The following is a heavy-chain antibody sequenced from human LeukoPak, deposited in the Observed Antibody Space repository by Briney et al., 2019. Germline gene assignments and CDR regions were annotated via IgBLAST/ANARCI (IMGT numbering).Heavy chain of an antibody. CDR1: GYTFTGYY. CDR2: INPNSGGT. D-gene: IGHD5-18*01. CDR3: ATDPLGTAMDFNKDY. J-gene: IGHJ4*02. V-gene: IGHV1-2*02. Sequence: ASVKVSCNASGYTFTGYYMHWVRQAPGQGLEWMGWINPNSGGTNYAQKFQGRVTMTRDTSISTAYMELSRLRSDDTAVYYCATDPLGTAMDFNKDYWGQGTLVTVSS.